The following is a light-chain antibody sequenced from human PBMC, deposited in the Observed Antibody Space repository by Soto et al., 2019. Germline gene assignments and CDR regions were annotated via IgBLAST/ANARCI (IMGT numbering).Light chain of an antibody. V-gene: IGKV1-27*01. CDR3: QQYTDVPA. Sequence: DLQMTQSPSSLSASVGDRVTITCRASQGISNYLAWYQQIPGKVPKLLISAASTLQSGVPSRFSGSGSGTDFALTISSLQPEDVATYYCQQYTDVPAFGGGTKVEIK. CDR2: AAS. CDR1: QGISNY. J-gene: IGKJ4*01.